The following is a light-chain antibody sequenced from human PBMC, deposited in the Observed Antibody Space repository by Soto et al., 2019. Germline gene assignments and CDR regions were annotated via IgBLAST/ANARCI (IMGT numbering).Light chain of an antibody. Sequence: EILMTQSPATLSVSPGEIVTLSCMSCQGFTTNFAWYQQKSGQSPRLLIYDVSSRATGVPSRFSGSGSGSDFTLIISRLEPEDFAVYFCQQYGGSPQSFCPGTKVD. V-gene: IGKV3-15*01. J-gene: IGKJ3*01. CDR2: DVS. CDR1: QGFTTN. CDR3: QQYGGSPQS.